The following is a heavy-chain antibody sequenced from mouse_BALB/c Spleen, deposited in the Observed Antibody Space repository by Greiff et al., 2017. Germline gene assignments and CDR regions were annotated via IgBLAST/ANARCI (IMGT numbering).Heavy chain of an antibody. CDR3: ARWFDYGAMDY. CDR2: ISDGGSYT. J-gene: IGHJ4*01. CDR1: GFTFSDYY. D-gene: IGHD2-4*01. Sequence: EVMLVESGGGLVKPGGSLKLSCAASGFTFSDYYMYWVRQTPEKRLEWVATISDGGSYTYYPDSVKGRFTISRDNAKNNLYLQMSSLKSEDTAMYYCARWFDYGAMDYWGQGTSVTVSS. V-gene: IGHV5-4*02.